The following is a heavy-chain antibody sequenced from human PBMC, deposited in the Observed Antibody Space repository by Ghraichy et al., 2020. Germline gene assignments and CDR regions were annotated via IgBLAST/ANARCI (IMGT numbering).Heavy chain of an antibody. J-gene: IGHJ4*02. CDR2: IKHDGSEK. Sequence: GGSLRLSCAASGFTFYNYWMSWVRQAPGKGLEWVAFIKHDGSEKYYVDSVKGRFTISRDNAKNSLYLQMNSLRAEDTAVYYCARGYSDNTDYFDYWGQGTLVIVSS. CDR3: ARGYSDNTDYFDY. D-gene: IGHD6-13*01. V-gene: IGHV3-7*01. CDR1: GFTFYNYW.